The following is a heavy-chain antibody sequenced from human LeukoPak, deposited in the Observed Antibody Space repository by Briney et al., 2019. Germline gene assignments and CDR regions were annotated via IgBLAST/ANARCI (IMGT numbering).Heavy chain of an antibody. CDR2: IYSGGST. CDR1: GFTFSSYA. Sequence: GGSLRLTCAASGFTFSSYAMSWVRQAPGKGLEWVSVIYSGGSTHYADSVKGRFTISRDNSKNTLYLQMNSLRAEDTAVYYCARDQIYNWNYGGLDYWGQGTLVTVSS. V-gene: IGHV3-66*01. D-gene: IGHD1-7*01. J-gene: IGHJ4*02. CDR3: ARDQIYNWNYGGLDY.